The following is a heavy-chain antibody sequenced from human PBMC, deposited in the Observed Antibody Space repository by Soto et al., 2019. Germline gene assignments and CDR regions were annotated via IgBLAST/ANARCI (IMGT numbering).Heavy chain of an antibody. J-gene: IGHJ2*01. Sequence: EVRLLESGGGLVQPGGSPRLSCAAAQFTFRYYAMGWVRQAPGMGLEWVSLISGAGGSTNYADSVKGGFAISRDNSETTLYLQMNSLTAEDTAGYYCAKGRPPFDLWGRGTLVIVSS. CDR2: ISGAGGST. V-gene: IGHV3-23*01. D-gene: IGHD6-6*01. CDR3: AKGRPPFDL. CDR1: QFTFRYYA.